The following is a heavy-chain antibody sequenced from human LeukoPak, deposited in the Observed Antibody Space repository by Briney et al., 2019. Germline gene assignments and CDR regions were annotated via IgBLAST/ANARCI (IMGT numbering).Heavy chain of an antibody. Sequence: GGSLRLSCATSGFTFSDYEMNWVRQAPGKGLEWVSYIGSSVSTEYYADSVKGRFTISRDNAKNSLYLQMNSLRAEDTAVYYCALYGGTKGVDYWGQGTLVTVSS. J-gene: IGHJ4*02. CDR2: IGSSVSTE. D-gene: IGHD4-23*01. CDR3: ALYGGTKGVDY. CDR1: GFTFSDYE. V-gene: IGHV3-48*03.